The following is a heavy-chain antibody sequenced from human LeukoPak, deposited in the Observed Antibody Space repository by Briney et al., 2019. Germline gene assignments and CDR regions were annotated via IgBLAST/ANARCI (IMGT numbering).Heavy chain of an antibody. CDR3: ARGVNYHGSGSYLRDWFDP. CDR2: LNWNGAST. CDR1: GFTFDDYG. J-gene: IGHJ5*02. D-gene: IGHD3-10*01. V-gene: IGHV3-20*04. Sequence: PGGSLRLSCAASGFTFDDYGLSWVRQVPGKGLEWVSGLNWNGASTGYADSVKGRFTISRDNAKNSLYLQMNSLRAEDTAVYYCARGVNYHGSGSYLRDWFDPWGQGTLVTISS.